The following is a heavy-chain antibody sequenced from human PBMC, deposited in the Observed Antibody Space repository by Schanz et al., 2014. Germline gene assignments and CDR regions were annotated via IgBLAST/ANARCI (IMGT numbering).Heavy chain of an antibody. J-gene: IGHJ4*02. CDR1: GYTFTSYG. CDR2: ISAYNGNT. CDR3: ARSGGRDFWRGYYTGFGQ. Sequence: QVQLVQSGAEVKKPGASVKVSCKASGYTFTSYGISWVRQAPGQGLEWMGWISAYNGNTKYPQKLQGRVTMTTDTSPRSVYMELRSLGSDDTAGYYWARSGGRDFWRGYYTGFGQRGPGTLVTVSS. V-gene: IGHV1-18*01. D-gene: IGHD3-3*01.